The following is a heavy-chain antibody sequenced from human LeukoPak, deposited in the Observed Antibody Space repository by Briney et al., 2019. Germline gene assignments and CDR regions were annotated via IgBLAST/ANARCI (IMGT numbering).Heavy chain of an antibody. V-gene: IGHV4-59*01. D-gene: IGHD2-2*01. J-gene: IGHJ4*02. CDR1: GGSISSYY. CDR3: AREGCSSTSCFYPHPIDY. CDR2: IYYSGST. Sequence: PSETLSLTCTVSGGSISSYYWSWIRQPPGKGLEWIGYIYYSGSTNYYPSLKSRVTISVDTSKNQFSLKLSSVTAADTAVYYCAREGCSSTSCFYPHPIDYWGQGTLVTVSS.